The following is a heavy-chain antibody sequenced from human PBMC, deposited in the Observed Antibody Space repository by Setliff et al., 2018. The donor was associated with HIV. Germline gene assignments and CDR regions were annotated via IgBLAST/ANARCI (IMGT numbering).Heavy chain of an antibody. CDR2: VDPEDGET. Sequence: GASVKVSCKASGYTFTDYYMHWVQQAPGKGLEWMGRVDPEDGETIYAEKFQGRVTITADTSTDTAYMELSSLRSEDTAVYHCATGPPLSSGWSQGAFDIWGQGTMVTVSS. J-gene: IGHJ3*02. CDR1: GYTFTDYY. V-gene: IGHV1-69-2*01. CDR3: ATGPPLSSGWSQGAFDI. D-gene: IGHD6-19*01.